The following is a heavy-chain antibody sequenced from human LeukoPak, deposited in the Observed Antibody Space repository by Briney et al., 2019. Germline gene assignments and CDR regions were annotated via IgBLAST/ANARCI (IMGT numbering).Heavy chain of an antibody. D-gene: IGHD3-10*01. V-gene: IGHV3-23*01. CDR3: ARDLPSLWFGELDY. CDR1: GFTFSSYA. CDR2: VSGGGSNT. J-gene: IGHJ4*02. Sequence: GGSLRLSCTASGFTFSSYAMSWVRQAPGKGLEWVSTVSGGGSNTYYADSVKGRFTISRDNSKNTLYLQMNSLRAEDTAVYYCARDLPSLWFGELDYWGQGTLVTVSS.